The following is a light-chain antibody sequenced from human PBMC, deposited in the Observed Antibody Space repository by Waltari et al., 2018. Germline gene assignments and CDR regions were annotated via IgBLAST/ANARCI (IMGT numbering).Light chain of an antibody. V-gene: IGLV1-44*01. CDR1: SSNIGSNI. J-gene: IGLJ2*01. CDR3: AAWDDSLDGLV. Sequence: QSVLTQPPSASGTPGQRVTISCSGSSSNIGSNIVNWYPKLPGTAPKLLIHSNDPRPSGVPDRFSGSKSGTSASLAISGLQSEDETDYYCAAWDDSLDGLVFGGGTKLTVL. CDR2: SND.